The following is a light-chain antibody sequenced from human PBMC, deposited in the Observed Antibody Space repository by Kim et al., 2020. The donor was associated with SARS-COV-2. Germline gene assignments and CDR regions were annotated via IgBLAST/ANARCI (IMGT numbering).Light chain of an antibody. CDR2: STN. Sequence: GGPVTLPCGLSSGSVSTSYYPSWYQQTPGQAPRTLIYSTNTRSSGVPDRFSGSILGNKAALTITGAQADDESDYYCVLYMGSGIWVFGGGTKLTVL. J-gene: IGLJ3*02. CDR3: VLYMGSGIWV. CDR1: SGSVSTSYY. V-gene: IGLV8-61*01.